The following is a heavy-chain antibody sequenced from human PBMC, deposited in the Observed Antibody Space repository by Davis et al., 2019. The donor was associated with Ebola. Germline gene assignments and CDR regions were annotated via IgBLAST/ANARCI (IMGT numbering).Heavy chain of an antibody. CDR2: ISAYNGNT. V-gene: IGHV1-18*01. CDR1: GYTFTSYG. D-gene: IGHD1-20*01. CDR3: ARAEYNWNYFAY. J-gene: IGHJ4*02. Sequence: ASVKVSCKASGYTFTSYGISWVRQAPGQGLEWMGWISAYNGNTNYAQKLQGRVTMTTDTSMSTAYMELRSLRSDDTAVYYCARAEYNWNYFAYWGQGTLVTVSS.